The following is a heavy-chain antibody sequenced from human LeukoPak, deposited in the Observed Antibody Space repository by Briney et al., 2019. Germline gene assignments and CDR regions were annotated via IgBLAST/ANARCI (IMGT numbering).Heavy chain of an antibody. Sequence: PGGSLRLSCAASGFTVSSNYMSWVRQAPGKGLEWVSVFYSGGSTYYPDSVKGRFTISRDNSKNTLYLQMNSLRAEDTAVYYCARGSYYYDSSGYYYSYYMDVWGKGTTVTISS. CDR1: GFTVSSNY. V-gene: IGHV3-53*01. CDR2: FYSGGST. CDR3: ARGSYYYDSSGYYYSYYMDV. D-gene: IGHD3-22*01. J-gene: IGHJ6*03.